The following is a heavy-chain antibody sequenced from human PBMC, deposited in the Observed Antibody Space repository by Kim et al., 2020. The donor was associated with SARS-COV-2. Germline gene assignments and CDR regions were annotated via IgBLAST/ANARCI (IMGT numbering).Heavy chain of an antibody. CDR2: IDSASRT. J-gene: IGHJ4*02. D-gene: IGHD1-20*01. Sequence: GGSLRLSCAASGFSFSAYHMSWARQAPGKGLEWVSAIDSASRTFYADSVRGRFSISRDNSKDTLFLQRNNLRDEDTAVYYCVREIVTVYGGDWGQGTLVTVSS. V-gene: IGHV3-23*01. CDR1: GFSFSAYH. CDR3: VREIVTVYGGD.